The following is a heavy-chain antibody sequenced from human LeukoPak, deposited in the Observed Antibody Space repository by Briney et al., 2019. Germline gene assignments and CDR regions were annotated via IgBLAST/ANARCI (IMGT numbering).Heavy chain of an antibody. CDR2: FDPEDGET. CDR1: GYTLTELS. CDR3: ARVVRYSSGPLTDLFPYSFDY. Sequence: ASVKVSCKVSGYTLTELSMHWVRQAPGKGLEWMGRFDPEDGETIYAQKFQGRVTITRDTSASTAYMELSSLRSEDTAVYYCARVVRYSSGPLTDLFPYSFDYWGQGTLVTVSS. J-gene: IGHJ4*02. V-gene: IGHV1-24*01. D-gene: IGHD6-19*01.